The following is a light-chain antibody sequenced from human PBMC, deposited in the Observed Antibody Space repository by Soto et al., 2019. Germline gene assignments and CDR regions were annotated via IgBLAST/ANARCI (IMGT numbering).Light chain of an antibody. CDR1: QSINKW. CDR3: QQSYSSPRT. V-gene: IGKV1-39*01. J-gene: IGKJ1*01. Sequence: DIEMTQSPSTLSASIGDRVTITCRASQSINKWLAWHQQKPGKAPKLLLSAGPGFQGEVPPNFSGSGSGTDFTLTISVLQTEDFATYFCQQSYSSPRTFGQGTKVDIK. CDR2: AGP.